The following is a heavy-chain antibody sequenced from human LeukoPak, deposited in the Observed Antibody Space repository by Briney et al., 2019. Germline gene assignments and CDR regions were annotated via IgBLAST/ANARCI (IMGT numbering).Heavy chain of an antibody. D-gene: IGHD7-27*01. CDR2: TSLDGSNK. Sequence: GGSLRLSCVASGFSFTNYDIHWVRQAPGRGLEWVAVTSLDGSNKLYTDTVRGRSIISRDNSKNTVYLQMDSLRAEDTAVYYCARDLTLGKPDYFDHWGQGTLVTVSS. CDR3: ARDLTLGKPDYFDH. CDR1: GFSFTNYD. V-gene: IGHV3-30-3*01. J-gene: IGHJ4*02.